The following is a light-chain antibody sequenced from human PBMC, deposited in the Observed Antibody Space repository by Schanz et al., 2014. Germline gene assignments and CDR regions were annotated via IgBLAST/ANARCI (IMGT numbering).Light chain of an antibody. CDR1: SSDVGAYNY. CDR3: SSYTTSSTLV. J-gene: IGLJ1*01. V-gene: IGLV2-14*01. CDR2: DVT. Sequence: QFALTQPASVSGSPGQSITISCTGTSSDVGAYNYVSWYQQYPGKAPKLMIYDVTKRPSGVSNRFSGSKSGNTASLTISGLQAEDEAAYYCSSYTTSSTLVFGPGTKLTVL.